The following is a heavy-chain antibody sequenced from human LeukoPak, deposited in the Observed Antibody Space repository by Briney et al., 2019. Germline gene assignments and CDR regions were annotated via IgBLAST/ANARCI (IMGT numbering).Heavy chain of an antibody. Sequence: SETLSLTCAVYGGSFSGYYWSWIRQPPGKGLEWIGEINHSGSTTYNPSLKSRVTISVDTSKNQFSLKLSSVTAADTAVYYCARDRTLKNWGQGTLVTVSS. J-gene: IGHJ4*02. D-gene: IGHD2-15*01. CDR2: INHSGST. V-gene: IGHV4-34*01. CDR1: GGSFSGYY. CDR3: ARDRTLKN.